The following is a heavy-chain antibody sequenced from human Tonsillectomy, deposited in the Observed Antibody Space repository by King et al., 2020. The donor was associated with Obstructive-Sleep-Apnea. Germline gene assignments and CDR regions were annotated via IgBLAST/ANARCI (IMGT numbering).Heavy chain of an antibody. V-gene: IGHV3-48*04. CDR3: ARVPYGDYPLDY. CDR2: ISSSSSSK. CDR1: GFSFSTYN. J-gene: IGHJ4*02. Sequence: QLVQSGGGLVQPGGSLRLSCAASGFSFSTYNMNWVRQGPGKGLEWVASISSSSSSKYYADSVKGRFTISRDNVKNSLYLQLNTLRAEDTAVYYCARVPYGDYPLDYWGQGTLVTVSS. D-gene: IGHD4-17*01.